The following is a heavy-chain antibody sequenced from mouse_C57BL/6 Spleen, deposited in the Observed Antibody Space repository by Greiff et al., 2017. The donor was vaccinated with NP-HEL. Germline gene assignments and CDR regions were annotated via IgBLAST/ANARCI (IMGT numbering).Heavy chain of an antibody. D-gene: IGHD2-4*01. CDR3: ARGLRDEGTGRLFAY. CDR1: GYTFTSYW. V-gene: IGHV1-64*01. J-gene: IGHJ3*01. CDR2: IHPNSGST. Sequence: QVQLQQPGAELVKPGASVKLSCKASGYTFTSYWMHWVKQRPGQGLEWIGMIHPNSGSTNYNEKFKSKATLTVDKSSSTAYMQLSSLTSEDSAVYYCARGLRDEGTGRLFAYWGQGTLVTVSA.